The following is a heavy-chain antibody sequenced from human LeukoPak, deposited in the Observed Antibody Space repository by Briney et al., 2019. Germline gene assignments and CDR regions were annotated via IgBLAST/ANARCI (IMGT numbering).Heavy chain of an antibody. J-gene: IGHJ6*02. CDR3: AKEGYYYDSSGYNYYYGMDV. Sequence: GRSLRLSCAASGFTFSSYGMHWVRQAPGKGLEWVAFISYDGSNKYYADSVKGRFTISRDNSKNTLYLQMNSLRAEDTAVYYCAKEGYYYDSSGYNYYYGMDVWGQGTTVTVSS. CDR2: ISYDGSNK. D-gene: IGHD3-22*01. CDR1: GFTFSSYG. V-gene: IGHV3-30*18.